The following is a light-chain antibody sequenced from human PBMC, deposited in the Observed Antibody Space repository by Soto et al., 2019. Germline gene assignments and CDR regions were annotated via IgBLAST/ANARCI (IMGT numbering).Light chain of an antibody. CDR1: NNDIGRFDF. CDR2: EVR. V-gene: IGLV2-14*01. CDR3: SSYTSTTLV. J-gene: IGLJ2*01. Sequence: QSVLTQPASLSGSPGQSITISCTGTNNDIGRFDFVSWYQQHPGNSPKLILYEVRDRPSGVSSRFSGSKSANTASLTISGLQAEDEAVYYCSSYTSTTLVFGGGTKVTVL.